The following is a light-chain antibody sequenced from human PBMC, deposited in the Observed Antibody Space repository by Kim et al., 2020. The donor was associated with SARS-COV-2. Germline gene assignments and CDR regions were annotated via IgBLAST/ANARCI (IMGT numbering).Light chain of an antibody. Sequence: DIQMTQSPSTLSASVGDRVTITCRASQSISSWLAWYQQKPGKAPKLLIYDASSLESGVPSRFSGSGSGTEFTLTISSLQPDDCATYYCQQYNSYPQTFGQGTKVDIK. CDR2: DAS. CDR3: QQYNSYPQT. V-gene: IGKV1-5*01. CDR1: QSISSW. J-gene: IGKJ1*01.